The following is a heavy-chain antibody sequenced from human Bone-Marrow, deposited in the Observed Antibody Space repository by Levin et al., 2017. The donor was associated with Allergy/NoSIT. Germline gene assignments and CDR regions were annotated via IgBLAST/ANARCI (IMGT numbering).Heavy chain of an antibody. CDR3: WVATTVLGKY. Sequence: PGGSLRLSCAASGFSFSDSAMTWLRQAPGKGLEWVSYIDRSGSAIHYADSVRGRFTVSRDNAKNSLSLQMDGLGADDTAVYYCWVATTVLGKYWGQGTLVTVSS. CDR2: IDRSGSAI. D-gene: IGHD1-14*01. V-gene: IGHV3-11*01. J-gene: IGHJ4*02. CDR1: GFSFSDSA.